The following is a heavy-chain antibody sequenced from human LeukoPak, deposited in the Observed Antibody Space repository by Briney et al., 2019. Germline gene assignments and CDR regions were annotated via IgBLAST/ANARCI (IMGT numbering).Heavy chain of an antibody. CDR1: GYTFTGYY. D-gene: IGHD2-2*01. J-gene: IGHJ4*02. Sequence: ASVKVSCKASGYTFTGYYMHWVRQAPGQGLEWMGWINPNNGGTNSAQNFQGRVTMTRDTSISTAYMELSRLTSDDTAVYYCSRGRGTISSNFGSCGQGTLVTVSS. CDR2: INPNNGGT. V-gene: IGHV1-2*02. CDR3: SRGRGTISSNFGS.